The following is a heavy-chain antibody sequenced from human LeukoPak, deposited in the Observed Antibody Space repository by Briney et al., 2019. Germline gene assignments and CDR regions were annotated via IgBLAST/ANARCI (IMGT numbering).Heavy chain of an antibody. Sequence: KPSETLSLTCAVYGGSFSGYYWSWIRQPPGKGLEWIGEINHSGSTNYNPSLKSRVTISVDTSENQFSLKLSSVTAADTAVYYCASLQQWLAPIDYWGQGTLVTVSS. D-gene: IGHD6-19*01. J-gene: IGHJ4*02. V-gene: IGHV4-34*01. CDR1: GGSFSGYY. CDR2: INHSGST. CDR3: ASLQQWLAPIDY.